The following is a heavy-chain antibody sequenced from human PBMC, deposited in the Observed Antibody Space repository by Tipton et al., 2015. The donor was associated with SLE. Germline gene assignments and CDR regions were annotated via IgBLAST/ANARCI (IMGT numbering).Heavy chain of an antibody. D-gene: IGHD6-19*01. CDR2: IFHIGNT. CDR1: GDSIRSSGFF. V-gene: IGHV4-39*07. CDR3: ARHDVQWDAFDI. J-gene: IGHJ3*02. Sequence: TLSLTCTVSGDSIRSSGFFWGWIRQPPGKGLEWIGSIFHIGNTYYNPSLKSRVTISVDRSKNQFSLKVNSVTAADTAVYYCARHDVQWDAFDIWGQGTMVTVSS.